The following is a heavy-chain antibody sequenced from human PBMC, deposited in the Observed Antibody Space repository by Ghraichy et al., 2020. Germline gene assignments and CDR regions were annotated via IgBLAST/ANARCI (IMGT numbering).Heavy chain of an antibody. CDR3: ARGRGSYALYGMDV. Sequence: SEPLSLTCAVSGDSISSDNWWSWVRRPPGKGLEWIGEIYHSGGTKYNPSLKSQFTMAVDKSKNQFSLKLSSVTAGDTAGYYCARGRGSYALYGMDVWGQGTTVTVSS. CDR2: IYHSGGT. D-gene: IGHD5-18*01. V-gene: IGHV4-4*02. J-gene: IGHJ6*02. CDR1: GDSISSDNW.